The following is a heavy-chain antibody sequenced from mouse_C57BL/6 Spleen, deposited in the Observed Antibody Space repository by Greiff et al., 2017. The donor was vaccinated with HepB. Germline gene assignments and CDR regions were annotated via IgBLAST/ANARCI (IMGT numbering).Heavy chain of an antibody. CDR1: GYTFTDYY. J-gene: IGHJ1*03. V-gene: IGHV1-19*01. CDR3: ARLSLWYFDV. CDR2: INPYNGGT. Sequence: EVQLQQSGPVLVKPGASVKMSCKASGYTFTDYYMNWVKQSHGKSLEWIGVINPYNGGTSYNQKFKGKATLTVDKSSSTAYMELNSLTSEDSAVYYWARLSLWYFDVWGTGTTVTVSS.